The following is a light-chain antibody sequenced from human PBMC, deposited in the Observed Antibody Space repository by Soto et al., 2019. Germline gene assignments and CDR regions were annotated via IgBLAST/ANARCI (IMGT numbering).Light chain of an antibody. V-gene: IGKV3-11*01. J-gene: IGKJ4*01. CDR2: DAS. Sequence: EIVLTQSPATLSLSPGERATLSCRASQSLNSYLAWFQQKPGQAPSLLINDASNRATDIPARFSGSGSGTDFTLTISRLEPADFAVYYCQQRRSSPLTFGGGTKVEIK. CDR3: QQRRSSPLT. CDR1: QSLNSY.